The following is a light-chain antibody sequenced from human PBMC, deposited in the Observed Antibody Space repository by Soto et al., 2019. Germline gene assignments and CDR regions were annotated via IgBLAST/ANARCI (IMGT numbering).Light chain of an antibody. CDR3: QQRSSWPLT. J-gene: IGKJ4*01. CDR1: QSVRSY. Sequence: EIVLTQSPATLSLSPGDSATLSCRASQSVRSYLAWYQQKRGQAPRLLIYDASNRATAIPARFSGSGSGTDFSLTISSLEPEDFAVYYCQQRSSWPLTFGGGTKVDIK. CDR2: DAS. V-gene: IGKV3-11*01.